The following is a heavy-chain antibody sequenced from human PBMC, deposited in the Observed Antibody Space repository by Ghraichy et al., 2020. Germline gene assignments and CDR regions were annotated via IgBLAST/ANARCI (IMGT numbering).Heavy chain of an antibody. J-gene: IGHJ4*02. V-gene: IGHV3-20*04. CDR3: VRDRSSSWSPSDN. Sequence: GGSLTLSCAASGFTFDDYGMAWVRQAPGKGLEWVAGINWSGESIRYADSVKGRFSISRDNGKNSLFLEMNSLGPEDTALYYCVRDRSSSWSPSDNWGQGTLVIVSS. CDR2: INWSGESI. D-gene: IGHD2-2*01. CDR1: GFTFDDYG.